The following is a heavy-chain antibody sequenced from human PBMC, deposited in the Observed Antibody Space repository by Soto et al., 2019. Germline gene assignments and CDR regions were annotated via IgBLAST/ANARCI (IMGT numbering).Heavy chain of an antibody. D-gene: IGHD3-10*01. CDR2: IRRKANKYGT. J-gene: IGHJ4*02. CDR3: ARVRYGSGNYFDY. V-gene: IGHV3-73*02. Sequence: EVQLVESGGAWAQPGGSLNLSVAASGLTLGAPVIHWVGQAPGKGLEWVGRIRRKANKYGTAYVASVQGRFTISRDDSKNTTYLQMNSLKTEDTAVYYCARVRYGSGNYFDYWGQGTPVTVSS. CDR1: GLTLGAPV.